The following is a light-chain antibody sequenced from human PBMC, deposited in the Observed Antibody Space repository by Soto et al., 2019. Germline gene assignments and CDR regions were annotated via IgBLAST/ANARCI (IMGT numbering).Light chain of an antibody. CDR2: DAS. V-gene: IGKV3-11*01. CDR3: QQRSNWPPT. J-gene: IGKJ4*01. Sequence: EIVLTQSPATLSLSPGERATLSCRASQSVSSYLAWYQQKPGQAPRLLIYDASNRATGIPARFSGSGSGTDFTLTISSLEPEDFAVYYCQQRSNWPPTFGCGTQVEIK. CDR1: QSVSSY.